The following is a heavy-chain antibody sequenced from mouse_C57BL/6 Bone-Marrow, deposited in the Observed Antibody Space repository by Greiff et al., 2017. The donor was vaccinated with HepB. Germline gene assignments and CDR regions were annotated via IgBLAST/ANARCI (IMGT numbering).Heavy chain of an antibody. Sequence: EVQVVESGGDLVKPGGSLKLSCAASGFTFSSYGMSWVRQTPDKRLEWVATISSGGSYTYYPDSVKGRFTISRDYAKNTLYLQMSSLKSEDTAMYYCARGFAYWGQGTLVTVSA. CDR2: ISSGGSYT. V-gene: IGHV5-6*01. CDR1: GFTFSSYG. J-gene: IGHJ3*01. CDR3: ARGFAY.